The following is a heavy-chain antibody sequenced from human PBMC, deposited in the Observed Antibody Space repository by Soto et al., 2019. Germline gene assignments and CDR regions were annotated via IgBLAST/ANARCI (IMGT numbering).Heavy chain of an antibody. Sequence: GGSLRLSCAASGFTFSSYSMNWVRQAPGKGLEWVSSISSSSSYIYYADSVKGRFTISRDNAKNSLYLQMNSLRAEDTAVYYCARDGVSKRYYYYYYMDVWGKGTTVTVSS. CDR1: GFTFSSYS. CDR3: ARDGVSKRYYYYYYMDV. J-gene: IGHJ6*03. V-gene: IGHV3-21*01. D-gene: IGHD3-3*01. CDR2: ISSSSSYI.